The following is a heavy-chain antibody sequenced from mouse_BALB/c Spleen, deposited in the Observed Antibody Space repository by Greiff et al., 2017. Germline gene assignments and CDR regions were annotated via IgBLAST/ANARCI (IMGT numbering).Heavy chain of an antibody. V-gene: IGHV2-6-7*01. Sequence: QVQLKESGPGLVAPSQSLSITCTVSGFSLTGYGVNWVRQPPGKGLEWLGMIWGDGSTDYNSALKSRLSISKDNSKSQVFLKMNSLQTDDTARYYCARDQGYGSSYAYYYAMDYWGQGTSVTVSS. CDR3: ARDQGYGSSYAYYYAMDY. CDR2: IWGDGST. D-gene: IGHD1-1*01. J-gene: IGHJ4*01. CDR1: GFSLTGYG.